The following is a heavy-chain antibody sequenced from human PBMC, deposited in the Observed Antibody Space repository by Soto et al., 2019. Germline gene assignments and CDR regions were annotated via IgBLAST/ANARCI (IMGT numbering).Heavy chain of an antibody. CDR3: TRHGKDYYDSSGYYY. D-gene: IGHD3-22*01. J-gene: IGHJ4*02. Sequence: GSLRLSCAASGFTFSGSAMHWVRQASGKGLEWVGRIRSKANSYATAYAASVKVRFTISRDDSKNTAYLQMNSLKTEDTAVYYCTRHGKDYYDSSGYYYWGQGTLVTVSS. V-gene: IGHV3-73*01. CDR2: IRSKANSYAT. CDR1: GFTFSGSA.